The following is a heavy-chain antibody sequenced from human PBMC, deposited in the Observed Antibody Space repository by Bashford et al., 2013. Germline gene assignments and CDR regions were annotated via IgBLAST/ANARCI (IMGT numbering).Heavy chain of an antibody. CDR1: GGSISSYY. CDR2: IYYSGST. Sequence: SETLSLTCTVSGGSISSYYWSWIRQPPGKGLEWIGYIYYSGSTNYNPSLKSRVTISVDTSKNQFSLKLSSVTAADTAVYYXARHGVASGRRIDFWGQGPWSPSPQ. CDR3: ARHGVASGRRIDF. D-gene: IGHD3-10*01. V-gene: IGHV4-59*08. J-gene: IGHJ4*02.